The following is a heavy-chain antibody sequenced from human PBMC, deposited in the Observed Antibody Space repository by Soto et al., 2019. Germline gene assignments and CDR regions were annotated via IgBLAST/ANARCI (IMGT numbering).Heavy chain of an antibody. D-gene: IGHD3-22*01. CDR1: GFTFSNYA. CDR3: AKAYCDSSGYSNWFDP. Sequence: GGSLRLSCAASGFTFSNYAMTWVRQAPGKGLDWVSAIDGSGGGTYYADSVKGRFIISRDNSRNTLYLQMDSLRAEDTAVYYCAKAYCDSSGYSNWFDPWGQGTLVTVSS. V-gene: IGHV3-23*01. J-gene: IGHJ5*02. CDR2: IDGSGGGT.